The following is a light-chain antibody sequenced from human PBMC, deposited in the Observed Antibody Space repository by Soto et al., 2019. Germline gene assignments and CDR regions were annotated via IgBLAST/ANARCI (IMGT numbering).Light chain of an antibody. Sequence: QSALTQPPSASGSPGQSVTISCTGTSSDVGGYNYVSWYQQPPGKAPKLMIYEVSKRPSGVPDRFSGSKSGNTASLTVSGLQAEDEADYYCSSYAGSNNLGVFGGGTKLTV. V-gene: IGLV2-8*01. CDR1: SSDVGGYNY. CDR2: EVS. J-gene: IGLJ2*01. CDR3: SSYAGSNNLGV.